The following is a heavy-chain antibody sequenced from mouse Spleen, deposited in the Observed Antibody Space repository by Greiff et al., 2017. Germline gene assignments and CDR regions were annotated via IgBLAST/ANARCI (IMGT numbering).Heavy chain of an antibody. Sequence: VQLKQSGPVLVKPGASVKMSCKASGYTFTDYYMNWVKQSHGKSLEWIGVINPYNGGTSYNQKFKGKATLTVDKSSSTAYMELNSLTSEDSAVYYGARDYDDDVGAMDYWGQGTSVTVSS. CDR1: GYTFTDYY. D-gene: IGHD2-4*01. CDR3: ARDYDDDVGAMDY. V-gene: IGHV1-19*01. J-gene: IGHJ4*01. CDR2: INPYNGGT.